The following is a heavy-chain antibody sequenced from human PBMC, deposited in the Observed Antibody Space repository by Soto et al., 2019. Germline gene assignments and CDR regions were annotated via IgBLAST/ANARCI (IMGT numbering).Heavy chain of an antibody. CDR3: AKAPWLFLFDC. D-gene: IGHD3-9*01. V-gene: IGHV3-23*01. CDR2: ISGGGGTI. J-gene: IGHJ4*02. Sequence: GSLRDSCAAGGFTFSSYAMNCVRQAPGKGLEWVSSISGGGGTIYYADSVKGRFTISRDNSKNTVYMQMNSLRAEDTAVYYCAKAPWLFLFDCWGQGTLVTVSS. CDR1: GFTFSSYA.